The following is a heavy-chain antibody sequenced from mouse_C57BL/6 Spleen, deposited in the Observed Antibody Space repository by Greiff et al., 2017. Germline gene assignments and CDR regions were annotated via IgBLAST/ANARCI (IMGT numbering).Heavy chain of an antibody. CDR1: GYTFTDYY. CDR3: ATAQAKYYAMDY. D-gene: IGHD3-2*02. Sequence: VQLQQSGPELVKPGASVKISCKASGYTFTDYYINWVKQRPGQGLEWIGWIFPGSGSTYYNEKFKGKATLTVDKSSSAAYMLLSSLTSEDSAVSFCATAQAKYYAMDYWGQGTSVTVSS. J-gene: IGHJ4*01. CDR2: IFPGSGST. V-gene: IGHV1-75*01.